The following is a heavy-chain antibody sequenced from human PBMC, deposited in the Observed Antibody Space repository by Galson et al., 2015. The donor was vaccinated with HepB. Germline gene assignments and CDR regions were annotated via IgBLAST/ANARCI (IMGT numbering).Heavy chain of an antibody. J-gene: IGHJ4*02. CDR3: ARVLWPEHYYDSGGYYSLAH. D-gene: IGHD3-22*01. CDR2: INPSGHTT. CDR1: GSTFNNYY. V-gene: IGHV1-46*02. Sequence: SVKVSCKASGSTFNNYYLHWVRQAPGQGLEWMGNINPSGHTTTYAQKFQGRVTMSRDTSTNTVYMELRSLRSDDTALYYCARVLWPEHYYDSGGYYSLAHWGQGTPVTVSS.